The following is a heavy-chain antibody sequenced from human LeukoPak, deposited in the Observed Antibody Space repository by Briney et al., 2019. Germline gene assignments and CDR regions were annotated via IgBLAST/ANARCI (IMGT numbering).Heavy chain of an antibody. V-gene: IGHV1-46*01. CDR3: VRPEVTTTRFDVFDI. CDR2: TNPSGGSA. Sequence: ASVKVSCKASGYIFTSYYIHWVRQAPGQGLEWMAITNPSGGSATYAQNFQGRLTMTRDTSTNTVYMELSSLRPEDTAVYYCVRPEVTTTRFDVFDIWGQGTLVTVSS. D-gene: IGHD2-21*02. CDR1: GYIFTSYY. J-gene: IGHJ3*02.